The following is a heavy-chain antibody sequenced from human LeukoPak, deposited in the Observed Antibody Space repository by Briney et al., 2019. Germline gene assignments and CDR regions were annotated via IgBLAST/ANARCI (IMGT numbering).Heavy chain of an antibody. CDR1: GYTFSRYG. CDR3: ARESTSWSFEY. Sequence: ASVKVSCKASGYTFSRYGINWVRQAPGQGREWMGWISVYNGNTDYSQRLQGRITMTADTSTSTAFMELTSLRSDDRAVYFCARESTSWSFEYWGEGTLVTVS. J-gene: IGHJ4*02. D-gene: IGHD6-13*01. CDR2: ISVYNGNT. V-gene: IGHV1-18*01.